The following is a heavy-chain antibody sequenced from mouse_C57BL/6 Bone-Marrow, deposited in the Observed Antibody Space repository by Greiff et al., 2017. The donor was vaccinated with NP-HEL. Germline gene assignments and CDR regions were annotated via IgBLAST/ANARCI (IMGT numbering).Heavy chain of an antibody. CDR1: GFTFSSYG. CDR2: ISSGGSYT. CDR3: ARYDYYAMDY. J-gene: IGHJ4*01. V-gene: IGHV5-6*01. Sequence: EVQVVESGGDLVKPGGSLKLSCAASGFTFSSYGMSWVRQTPDKRLEWVATISSGGSYTYYPDSVKGRFTISRDNAKNTLYLQMSSLKSEDTAMYYCARYDYYAMDYWGQGTSVTVSS.